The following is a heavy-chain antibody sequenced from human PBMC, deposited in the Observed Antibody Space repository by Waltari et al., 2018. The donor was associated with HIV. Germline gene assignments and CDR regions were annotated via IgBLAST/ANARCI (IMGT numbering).Heavy chain of an antibody. J-gene: IGHJ4*02. CDR3: ARTPRYYYDSSVGFDY. Sequence: QVQLQESGPGLVKPSQTLSLPCTVSGGSISSVGSYWSWTRGPAGKGLEWIGRIYTSGSTNYNPALKSRVTISVDTSKNQFSLKLSSVTAADTAVYYCARTPRYYYDSSVGFDYWGQGTLVTVSS. D-gene: IGHD3-22*01. V-gene: IGHV4-61*02. CDR2: IYTSGST. CDR1: GGSISSVGSY.